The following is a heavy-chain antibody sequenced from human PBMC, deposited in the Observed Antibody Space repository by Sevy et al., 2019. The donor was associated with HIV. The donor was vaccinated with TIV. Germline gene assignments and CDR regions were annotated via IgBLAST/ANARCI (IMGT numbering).Heavy chain of an antibody. V-gene: IGHV3-30*04. D-gene: IGHD2-8*02. J-gene: IGHJ4*02. CDR2: ISYDGGKT. CDR3: TRAGGGDYFDY. CDR1: GFTFRRYA. Sequence: GESLKISCAASGFTFRRYAMHWVRQAPGQGLESVAVISYDGGKTYHADSVKGRFTISRVNSEKTLYLQMNSLRAEDMAVYYCTRAGGGDYFDYWGLGTLVTVSS.